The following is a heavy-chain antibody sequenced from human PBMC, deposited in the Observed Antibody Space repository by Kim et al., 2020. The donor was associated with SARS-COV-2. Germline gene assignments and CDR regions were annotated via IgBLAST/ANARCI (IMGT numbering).Heavy chain of an antibody. CDR3: ARPLQPIAVAGTVHYYGMDV. CDR2: IYYSGST. Sequence: SETLSLTCTVSGGSISSSSYYWGWIRQPPGKGLEWIGSIYYSGSTYYNPSLKSRVTISVDTSKNQFSLKLSSVTAADTAVYYCARPLQPIAVAGTVHYYGMDVWGQGTTVTVSS. J-gene: IGHJ6*02. CDR1: GGSISSSSYY. V-gene: IGHV4-39*01. D-gene: IGHD6-19*01.